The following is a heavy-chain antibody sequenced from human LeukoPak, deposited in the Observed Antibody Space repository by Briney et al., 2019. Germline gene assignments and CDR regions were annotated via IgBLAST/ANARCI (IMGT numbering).Heavy chain of an antibody. CDR1: GASISTYY. CDR3: ARLVPTFDP. V-gene: IGHV4-59*04. CDR2: IYYSGST. Sequence: SETLSLTCTVSGASISTYYWSWIRQPPGKGLERIGYIYYSGSTYYNPSLKSRVTISVDTSKNQFSLKLSSVTAADTAVYYCARLVPTFDPWGQGTLVTVSS. J-gene: IGHJ5*02. D-gene: IGHD2-8*01.